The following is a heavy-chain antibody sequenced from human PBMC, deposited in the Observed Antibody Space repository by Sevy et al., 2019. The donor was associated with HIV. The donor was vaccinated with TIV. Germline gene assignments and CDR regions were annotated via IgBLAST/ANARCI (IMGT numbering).Heavy chain of an antibody. CDR2: IKQDGGET. J-gene: IGHJ4*02. CDR3: AREWHATFDF. CDR1: GFSFNSYW. Sequence: GGSLRLSCAVSGFSFNSYWMSWVRQAPGKGLEWVASIKQDGGETYYVDSMKGRFTISRVNAKNSLYLQMSSLRVEDTAVYYCAREWHATFDFWGQGTLVTVSS. V-gene: IGHV3-7*01.